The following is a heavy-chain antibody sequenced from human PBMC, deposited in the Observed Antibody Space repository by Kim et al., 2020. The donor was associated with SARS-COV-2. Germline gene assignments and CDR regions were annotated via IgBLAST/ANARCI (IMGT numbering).Heavy chain of an antibody. V-gene: IGHV4-59*09. CDR3: ARGGGSGFYYG. Sequence: INYNPSLKSRATISIDTSKNQFSLRLSSVTAADTAVYYCARGGGSGFYYGWGQGALVTVSS. CDR2: I. D-gene: IGHD3-22*01. J-gene: IGHJ4*02.